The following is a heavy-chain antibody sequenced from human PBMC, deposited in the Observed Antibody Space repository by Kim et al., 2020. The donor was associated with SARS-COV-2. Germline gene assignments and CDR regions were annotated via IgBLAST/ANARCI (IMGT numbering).Heavy chain of an antibody. Sequence: SVKVSCKASGGTFSSYAISWVRQAPGQGLEWMGGIIPIFGTANYAQKFQGRVTITADESTSTAYMELSSLRSEDTAVYYCARAITYYDFWSGGPDTIPQGLVAKYGMDVWGQGTTVTVSS. V-gene: IGHV1-69*13. CDR3: ARAITYYDFWSGGPDTIPQGLVAKYGMDV. CDR2: IIPIFGTA. CDR1: GGTFSSYA. J-gene: IGHJ6*02. D-gene: IGHD3-3*01.